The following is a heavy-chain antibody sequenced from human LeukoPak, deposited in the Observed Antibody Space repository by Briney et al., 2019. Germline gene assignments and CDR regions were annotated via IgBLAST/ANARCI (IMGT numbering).Heavy chain of an antibody. CDR3: ARDTSYYDFWSGPTPPYYFDY. J-gene: IGHJ4*02. D-gene: IGHD3-3*01. V-gene: IGHV3-9*01. CDR2: ISWNSGSI. CDR1: GFTFDDYA. Sequence: PGRSLRLSCAASGFTFDDYAMHWVRQAPGEGLEWVSGISWNSGSIGYADSVKGRFTISRDNAKNSLYLQMNSLRAEDTAVYYCARDTSYYDFWSGPTPPYYFDYWGQGTLVTVSS.